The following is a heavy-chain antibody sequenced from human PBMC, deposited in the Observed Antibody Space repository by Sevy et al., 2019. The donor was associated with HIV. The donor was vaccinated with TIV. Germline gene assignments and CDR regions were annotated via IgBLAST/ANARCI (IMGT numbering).Heavy chain of an antibody. CDR1: GYTFSRSV. CDR2: ISTYNGKT. J-gene: IGHJ4*02. D-gene: IGHD6-19*01. CDR3: ARGRGIAVAGGCYYSDY. Sequence: ASVKVSCMASGYTFSRSVITWVRQAPGQGLEWMGWISTYNGKTNYAQKFQDRVTMTTDTSTNTAYMELRSLRSDDTAIYCCARGRGIAVAGGCYYSDYWGQGSLVTVSS. V-gene: IGHV1-18*04.